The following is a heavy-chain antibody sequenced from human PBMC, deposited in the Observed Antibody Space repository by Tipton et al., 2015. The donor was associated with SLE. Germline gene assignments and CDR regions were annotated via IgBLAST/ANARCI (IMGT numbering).Heavy chain of an antibody. Sequence: SLRLSCAASGFTFSNYPMTWVRQAPGQGLEWVTVIYADGSTYYAHSVEGRFTVSRDSSKDTLALQMNSLRAEDTAVYFCARDESTYYYSCGMDVWGQGATVTVSS. J-gene: IGHJ6*02. CDR2: IYADGST. CDR3: ARDESTYYYSCGMDV. D-gene: IGHD2-2*01. V-gene: IGHV3-23*03. CDR1: GFTFSNYP.